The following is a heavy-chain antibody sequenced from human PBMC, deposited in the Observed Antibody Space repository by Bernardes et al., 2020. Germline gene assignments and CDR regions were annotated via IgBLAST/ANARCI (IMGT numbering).Heavy chain of an antibody. CDR3: AKGHYFDRSGQYSYCDH. J-gene: IGHJ4*02. Sequence: GGSLRLSCAASGFSFSSYGMHWVRLAPGKGLEGVPVISLDGVNKFYGASVKGRFTISRDNSKNTLYLQMNSLRVEDTAVYYCAKGHYFDRSGQYSYCDHWGQGALVTVSS. V-gene: IGHV3-30*18. D-gene: IGHD3-22*01. CDR1: GFSFSSYG. CDR2: ISLDGVNK.